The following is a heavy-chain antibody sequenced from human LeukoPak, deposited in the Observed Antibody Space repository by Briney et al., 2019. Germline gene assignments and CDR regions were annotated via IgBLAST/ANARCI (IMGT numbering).Heavy chain of an antibody. CDR2: IIGSGSST. CDR1: GFTLSKYA. Sequence: RRSLSLSCALSGFTLSKYAMNSVRQTPGKGLEWGSSIIGSGSSTYYADSVKGRFTISRDNSKNTLYLSMNSLRVEDTDVYYCAKGIQGSCSGTKCYYFDYWGQGTLVTVSA. J-gene: IGHJ4*02. V-gene: IGHV3-23*01. D-gene: IGHD2-2*01. CDR3: AKGIQGSCSGTKCYYFDY.